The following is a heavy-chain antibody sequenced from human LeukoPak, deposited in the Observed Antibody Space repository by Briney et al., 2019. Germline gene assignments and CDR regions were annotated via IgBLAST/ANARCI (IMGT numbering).Heavy chain of an antibody. J-gene: IGHJ4*02. Sequence: GGSLRLSCAASGFTFSTYAMSWVRQAPGKGLEWVSAISGSGGSTYYADSVKGRFTISRDNSKNTLYLQMNSLRAEDTAVYYCAKVGVEGSSRPFDYWGQGTLVTVSS. D-gene: IGHD6-13*01. CDR3: AKVGVEGSSRPFDY. CDR2: ISGSGGST. CDR1: GFTFSTYA. V-gene: IGHV3-23*01.